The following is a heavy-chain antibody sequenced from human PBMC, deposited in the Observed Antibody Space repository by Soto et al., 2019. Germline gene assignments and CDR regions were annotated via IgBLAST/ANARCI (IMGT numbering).Heavy chain of an antibody. CDR1: GLTFXSYG. D-gene: IGHD5-18*01. J-gene: IGHJ6*02. CDR3: AKDQDTAMPSKKYGMDV. CDR2: ISYDGSNK. Sequence: GGSLRLSCAASGLTFXSYGMHWVRQAPGKGLEWVAVISYDGSNKYYADSVKGRFTISRDNSKNTLYLQMNSLRAEDTAVYYCAKDQDTAMPSKKYGMDVWGQGTTVTVSS. V-gene: IGHV3-30*18.